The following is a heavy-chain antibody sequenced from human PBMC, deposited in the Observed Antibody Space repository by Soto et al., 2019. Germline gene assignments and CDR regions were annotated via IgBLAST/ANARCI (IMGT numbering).Heavy chain of an antibody. D-gene: IGHD6-19*01. CDR3: AREQAGPEDAFDI. J-gene: IGHJ3*02. Sequence: EVQLVESGGGLVQPGGSLRLSCVASGFTFSTYWMHWVRQAPGKGLVWVSRIHGDETTTAYADSVKGRFTVSRDNAKNTLYLQMNSLTAEDTAVYYCAREQAGPEDAFDIWGQGTMVTISA. CDR1: GFTFSTYW. CDR2: IHGDETTT. V-gene: IGHV3-74*01.